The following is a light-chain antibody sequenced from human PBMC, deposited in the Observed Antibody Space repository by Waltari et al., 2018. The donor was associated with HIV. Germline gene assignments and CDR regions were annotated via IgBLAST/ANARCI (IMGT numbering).Light chain of an antibody. CDR1: QPVSSW. CDR2: KAS. CDR3: QQYSWQWT. V-gene: IGKV1-5*01. J-gene: IGKJ1*01. Sequence: DIQVTQSPSPLSPSLGHAISISCRAKQPVSSWLAWILPRPGKAPRLLICKASILASGVPSRFGGSRSGTDFTLTTSALQPDDCWTYYCQQYSWQWTCGQGTRV.